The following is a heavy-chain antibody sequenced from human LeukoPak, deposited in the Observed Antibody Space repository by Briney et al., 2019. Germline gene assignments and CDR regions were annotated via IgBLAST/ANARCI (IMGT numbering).Heavy chain of an antibody. V-gene: IGHV4-4*07. J-gene: IGHJ4*02. D-gene: IGHD3-22*01. Sequence: PSETLSLTCTVSGGSTSSYYWSWIRQPAGKGLQWIGRIYTSGSTNCNPSLKSRVTMSVDTSKNQFSLKLSSVTAADTAVYYCAREGYYDSSGYYPGNWGQGTLVTVSS. CDR1: GGSTSSYY. CDR3: AREGYYDSSGYYPGN. CDR2: IYTSGST.